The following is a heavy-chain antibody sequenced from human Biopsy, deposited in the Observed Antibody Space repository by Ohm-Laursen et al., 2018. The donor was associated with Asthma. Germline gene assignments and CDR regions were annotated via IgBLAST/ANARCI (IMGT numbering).Heavy chain of an antibody. Sequence: GSLRLSCAASGFAVSRDHMFWACQAPGKGLEWVSVIYSGGTSHTADSVRGRFTISRDYSKNTLYLQMHSLRAEDTAVYYCARGDSSNWSHYYFDYWGQGTLVTVSS. CDR1: GFAVSRDH. CDR3: ARGDSSNWSHYYFDY. CDR2: IYSGGTS. V-gene: IGHV3-53*01. D-gene: IGHD3-22*01. J-gene: IGHJ4*02.